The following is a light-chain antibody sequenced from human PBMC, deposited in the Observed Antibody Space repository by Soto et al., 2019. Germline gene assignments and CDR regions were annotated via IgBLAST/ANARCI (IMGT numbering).Light chain of an antibody. Sequence: QSALTQPASVSGTPGQSITISCTGSNSDVGIYDFVSWYQHHPGRAPKLIVSEVSHRPSGVSNRFSGSKSGNTASLTISGLQSEDEADYYCCSYAGSYTYVFGTGTKLTVL. CDR1: NSDVGIYDF. V-gene: IGLV2-14*01. CDR2: EVS. CDR3: CSYAGSYTYV. J-gene: IGLJ1*01.